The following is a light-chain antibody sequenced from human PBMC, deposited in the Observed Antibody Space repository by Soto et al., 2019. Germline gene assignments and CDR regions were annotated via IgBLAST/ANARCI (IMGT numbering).Light chain of an antibody. V-gene: IGLV2-8*01. CDR3: SSYGGSNTVV. J-gene: IGLJ2*01. CDR2: EVS. Sequence: QSALTQPPSASGSLGQSVTISRTGSSSDVGGYNYVSWYQQHPGKAPKLMIYEVSKRPSGVHDHLSGSKSGNTASLTVSGLQAEDEVDYYCSSYGGSNTVVFGGGTKVTFL. CDR1: SSDVGGYNY.